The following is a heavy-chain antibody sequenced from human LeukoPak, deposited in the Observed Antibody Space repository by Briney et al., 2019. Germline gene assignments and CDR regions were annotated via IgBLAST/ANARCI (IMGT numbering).Heavy chain of an antibody. CDR3: ARSGQQLLFAFDI. CDR2: IDHSGST. D-gene: IGHD6-13*01. J-gene: IGHJ3*02. V-gene: IGHV4-39*02. CDR1: GASISSSTYY. Sequence: TSETLSLTCTVSGASISSSTYYWGVIRQPPGKGLEWIGSIDHSGSTYYNPSLKSRVTISVDTSNNLFSLKLNSVTAADTAVYYCARSGQQLLFAFDIWGQGTMVTVSS.